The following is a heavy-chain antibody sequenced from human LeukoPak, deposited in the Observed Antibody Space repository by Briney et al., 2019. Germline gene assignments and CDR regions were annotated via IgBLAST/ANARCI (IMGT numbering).Heavy chain of an antibody. D-gene: IGHD3-3*01. CDR3: AGYYSSIYGVDV. J-gene: IGHJ6*02. CDR2: INHSGST. Sequence: SETLSLTCTVSGGSISSGGYFWSWIRQPPGKGLEWIGEINHSGSTYYNASLKSRITISVDTSKRQFSLRMNSVTAADTAVYFCAGYYSSIYGVDVWGQGTSVTVSS. V-gene: IGHV4-39*07. CDR1: GGSISSGGYF.